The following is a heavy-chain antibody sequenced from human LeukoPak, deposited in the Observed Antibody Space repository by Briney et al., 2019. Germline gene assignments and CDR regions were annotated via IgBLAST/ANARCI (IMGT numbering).Heavy chain of an antibody. Sequence: PGGSLRLSCAASGFTFSDYAMNWVRQAPGKGLEWVSRISGSGGTTYYADSVKGRFTISRDNSKNTLHLQMNSLRADDTAIYYCAKRLDYWGQGTLVTVSS. CDR2: ISGSGGTT. V-gene: IGHV3-23*01. CDR1: GFTFSDYA. CDR3: AKRLDY. J-gene: IGHJ4*02. D-gene: IGHD3-22*01.